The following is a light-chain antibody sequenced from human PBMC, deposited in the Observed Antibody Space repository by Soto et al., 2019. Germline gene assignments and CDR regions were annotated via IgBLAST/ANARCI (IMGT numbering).Light chain of an antibody. Sequence: DIQMTQSPSSVSASVGDSVTITCRASRGINSYLAWYQQKPGKAPNLLIYAASNLQSGAPTRFSGSGSGSDFSFTITSLQPEDFATYYCQQGNSFPLTFGGGTKVEIK. CDR1: RGINSY. CDR3: QQGNSFPLT. CDR2: AAS. J-gene: IGKJ4*01. V-gene: IGKV1-12*01.